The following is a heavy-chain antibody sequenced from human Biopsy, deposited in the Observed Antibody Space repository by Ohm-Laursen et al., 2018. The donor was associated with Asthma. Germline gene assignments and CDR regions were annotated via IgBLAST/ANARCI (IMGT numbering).Heavy chain of an antibody. V-gene: IGHV1-2*06. CDR2: SNPNSGGT. CDR1: GYTFIGCH. CDR3: ARGQKSAGDRWFDP. D-gene: IGHD6-13*01. Sequence: ASVTVSCKASGYTFIGCHIHWMRQAPGQGHEWMGRSNPNSGGTNYAQKFQGRVTMTRDTSISTAYMEVIRLRSDDTAVYYCARGQKSAGDRWFDPWGQGTLVTVSS. J-gene: IGHJ5*02.